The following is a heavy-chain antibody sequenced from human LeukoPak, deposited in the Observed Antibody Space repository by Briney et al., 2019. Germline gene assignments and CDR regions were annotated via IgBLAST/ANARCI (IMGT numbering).Heavy chain of an antibody. CDR1: GFTFGSSS. CDR2: INHDGTET. Sequence: GGSLRLSCAASGFTFGSSSMSWVRQSPGQGLQWVANINHDGTETYHVDSVKGRFTISRDNAKSSLSLQMDSLRADDSALYYCATRKCLGCQLFYLDYWGQGSLVTVSS. CDR3: ATRKCLGCQLFYLDY. V-gene: IGHV3-7*01. J-gene: IGHJ4*02. D-gene: IGHD3-16*01.